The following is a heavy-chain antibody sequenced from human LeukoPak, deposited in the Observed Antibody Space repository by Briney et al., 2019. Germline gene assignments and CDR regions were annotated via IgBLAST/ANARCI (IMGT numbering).Heavy chain of an antibody. CDR3: AKDAPVYCSGGSCYTDY. CDR1: GFTFSSYG. D-gene: IGHD2-15*01. J-gene: IGHJ4*02. CDR2: ISYDGSNK. Sequence: GGSLRLSCAASGFTFSSYGMHWVRQAPGKGLEWVAVISYDGSNKYYADSVKGRFTISRDNSKNTLYLQMNSLRAEDTAVYYCAKDAPVYCSGGSCYTDYWGQGTLVTVSS. V-gene: IGHV3-30*18.